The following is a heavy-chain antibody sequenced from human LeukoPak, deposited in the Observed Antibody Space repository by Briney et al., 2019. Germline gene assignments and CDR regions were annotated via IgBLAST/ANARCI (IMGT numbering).Heavy chain of an antibody. CDR2: IIPIFGIA. J-gene: IGHJ4*02. Sequence: SVKVSCTASGGTFSSYAISWVRQAPGQGLEWMGGIIPIFGIANYAQKFQGRVTITADESTSTAYMELSSLRSEDTAVYYCALRRAMSLLIDYWGQGTLVTVSS. CDR1: GGTFSSYA. CDR3: ALRRAMSLLIDY. D-gene: IGHD5-18*01. V-gene: IGHV1-69*13.